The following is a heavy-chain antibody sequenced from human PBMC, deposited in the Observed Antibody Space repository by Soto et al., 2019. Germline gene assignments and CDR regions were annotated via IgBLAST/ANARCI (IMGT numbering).Heavy chain of an antibody. D-gene: IGHD5-18*01. CDR1: GGTFSSYA. CDR3: ARTFPYPRRGILAGGIQLWFGGY. V-gene: IGHV1-69*06. J-gene: IGHJ4*02. Sequence: SVKVSCKASGGTFSSYAISWVRQAPGQGLEWMGGIIPIFGTANYAQKFQGRVTMTADKSTSTAYMELSSLRSEDTAVYYCARTFPYPRRGILAGGIQLWFGGYWGQGTLVTVSS. CDR2: IIPIFGTA.